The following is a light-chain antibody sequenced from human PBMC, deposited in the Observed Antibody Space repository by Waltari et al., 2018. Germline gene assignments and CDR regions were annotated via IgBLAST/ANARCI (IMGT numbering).Light chain of an antibody. Sequence: EIVMTQSPATLSVSPGARATLSCRASQSVSSNLPWYQQKPGQAPRLLINGASTRATGVPDRFSGSGSGTEFTLTISSLQSEDFAVYYCLQYNDWPPLTFGGGTKVEIK. CDR1: QSVSSN. J-gene: IGKJ4*01. CDR3: LQYNDWPPLT. CDR2: GAS. V-gene: IGKV3-15*01.